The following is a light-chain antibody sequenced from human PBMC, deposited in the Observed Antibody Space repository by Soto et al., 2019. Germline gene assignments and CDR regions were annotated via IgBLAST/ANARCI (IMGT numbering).Light chain of an antibody. CDR2: GAS. CDR1: QSVRSAS. J-gene: IGKJ1*01. V-gene: IGKV3-20*01. Sequence: EIVLTQSPGTLSLSPGERATLSCRASQSVRSASLAWYQQKPGQAPRLLIYGASSRATGIPDRLSGSGSGTDFTLTIDRLEPEDFAVYYCQQYGSSPRTFGQGTKVDIK. CDR3: QQYGSSPRT.